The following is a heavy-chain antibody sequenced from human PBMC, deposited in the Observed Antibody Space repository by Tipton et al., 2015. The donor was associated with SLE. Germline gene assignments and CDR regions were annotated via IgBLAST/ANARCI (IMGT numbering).Heavy chain of an antibody. D-gene: IGHD6-13*01. CDR1: GFTVSSNY. Sequence: SLRLSCAASGFTVSSNYMSWVRQAPGKGLEWVSVIYSGGSTYYADSVKGRFTISRDNAKNSLYLQMNSLRAEDTAVYYCARVEPYSSHSAYWGQGTLVTVSS. CDR2: IYSGGST. J-gene: IGHJ4*02. CDR3: ARVEPYSSHSAY. V-gene: IGHV3-53*01.